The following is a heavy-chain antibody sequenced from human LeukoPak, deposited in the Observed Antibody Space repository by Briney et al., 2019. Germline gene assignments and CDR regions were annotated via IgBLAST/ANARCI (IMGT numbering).Heavy chain of an antibody. CDR1: GGSISSGGYY. CDR2: IYYSGST. CDR3: ARGLRDYDSRTFDP. D-gene: IGHD3-22*01. V-gene: IGHV4-31*03. J-gene: IGHJ5*02. Sequence: SETLSLTCTVSGGSISSGGYYWSWIRQHPGKGLEWIGYIYYSGSTYYNPSLKSRVTISVDTSKNQFSLKLSSVTAADTAVYYCARGLRDYDSRTFDPWGQGTLVTVSS.